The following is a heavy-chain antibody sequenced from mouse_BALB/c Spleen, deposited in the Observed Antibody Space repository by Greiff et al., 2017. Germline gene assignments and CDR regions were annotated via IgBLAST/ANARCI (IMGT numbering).Heavy chain of an antibody. V-gene: IGHV1-7*01. CDR2: INPSNGYT. J-gene: IGHJ2*01. CDR3: ARWKLIGY. CDR1: GYTFTSYW. Sequence: VQLQQSGAELAKPGASVKMSCKASGYTFTSYWMHWVKQRPEQGLEWIGYINPSNGYTEYNQKFKDKATLTADKSSITDYMQLSSLTSEDSAVYDGARWKLIGYWGQGTTLTVSS.